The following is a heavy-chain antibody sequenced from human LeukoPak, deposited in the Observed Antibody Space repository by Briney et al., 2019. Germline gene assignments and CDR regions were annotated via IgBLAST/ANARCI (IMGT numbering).Heavy chain of an antibody. D-gene: IGHD4-17*01. CDR1: GGSISSYY. V-gene: IGHV4-59*01. J-gene: IGHJ5*02. CDR3: ARDRTGHLTLRPLYGDYGWFDP. Sequence: PSETLSLTCTVSGGSISSYYWSWIRQPPGKGLEWIGYIYYSGSTNYNPSLKSRVTISVDTSKNQFSLQLSSVTAADTAVYYCARDRTGHLTLRPLYGDYGWFDPWGQGTLVTVSS. CDR2: IYYSGST.